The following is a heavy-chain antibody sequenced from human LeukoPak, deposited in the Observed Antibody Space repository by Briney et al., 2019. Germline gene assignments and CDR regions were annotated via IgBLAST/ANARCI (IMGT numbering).Heavy chain of an antibody. J-gene: IGHJ4*02. D-gene: IGHD1-26*01. Sequence: SETLSLTCTVSGGSISSYYWSWIRQPPGKGLEWIGYIYYSGSTNYNPSLKSRVTISVDTSKNQFSLKLSSVTVADTAVYYCARGSRYSGSYYIYDYWGQGTLVTVSS. CDR3: ARGSRYSGSYYIYDY. CDR1: GGSISSYY. V-gene: IGHV4-59*01. CDR2: IYYSGST.